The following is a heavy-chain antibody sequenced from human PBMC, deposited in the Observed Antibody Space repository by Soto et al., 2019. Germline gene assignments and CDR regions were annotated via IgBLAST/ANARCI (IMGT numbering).Heavy chain of an antibody. D-gene: IGHD3-9*01. V-gene: IGHV3-23*01. CDR3: AKASDYDDILTGLH. CDR2: ISGSGGSA. Sequence: EVQLLESGGGLVQPGGSLRISCAASGFTFSSYAMSWVRQAPGKGLECLSTISGSGGSAYYADSVKGRFTITRDNSKNTLHLQMNSPRAEDTAVYYCAKASDYDDILTGLHWGQGTLVTVSA. J-gene: IGHJ4*02. CDR1: GFTFSSYA.